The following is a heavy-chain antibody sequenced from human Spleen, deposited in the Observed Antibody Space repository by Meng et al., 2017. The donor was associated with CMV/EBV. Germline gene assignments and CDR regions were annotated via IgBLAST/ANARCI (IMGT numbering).Heavy chain of an antibody. J-gene: IGHJ6*02. D-gene: IGHD4-17*01. Sequence: GGPRRLSCVASGFTSSDYYLSWIPQAPGKGLKYISYISGSGRFNYSADAVKGRFPVSRDNAKNSLYMQMNSLRAEDAAVYYCTRNNEYGDRRYGMDVWGQGTTVTVSS. CDR1: GFTSSDYY. CDR2: ISGSGRFN. V-gene: IGHV3-11*04. CDR3: TRNNEYGDRRYGMDV.